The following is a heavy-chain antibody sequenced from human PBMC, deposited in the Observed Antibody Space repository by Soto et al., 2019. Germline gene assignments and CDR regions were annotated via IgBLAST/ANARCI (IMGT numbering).Heavy chain of an antibody. CDR1: GFAFSSYS. Sequence: QVQLVESGGGVVQPGTSLRLSCATSGFAFSSYSMYWVRQAPGKGLEWVAAISYDGSNKYYADSAKGRFTISRDNSKNTLYVQMNSRRPEDTAVYYCARGSPPDYWGQGTLVTVSS. J-gene: IGHJ4*02. CDR3: ARGSPPDY. CDR2: ISYDGSNK. V-gene: IGHV3-30-3*01.